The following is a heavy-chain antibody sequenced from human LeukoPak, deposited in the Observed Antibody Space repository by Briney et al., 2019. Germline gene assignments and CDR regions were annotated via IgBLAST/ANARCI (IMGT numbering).Heavy chain of an antibody. Sequence: PGGSLRLSCAASGFAFSTYGMQWVRQAPGKGLEWVAVISYDGKVKHYTDSVKGRFTISRDNAKNSLYLQMNSLRAEDTAVYYCARGRYSSHYFDYWGQGTLVTVSS. D-gene: IGHD6-13*01. CDR3: ARGRYSSHYFDY. CDR1: GFAFSTYG. J-gene: IGHJ4*02. CDR2: ISYDGKVK. V-gene: IGHV3-30*03.